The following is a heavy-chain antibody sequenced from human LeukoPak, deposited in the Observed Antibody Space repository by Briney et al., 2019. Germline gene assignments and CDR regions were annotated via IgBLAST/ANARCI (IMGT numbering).Heavy chain of an antibody. D-gene: IGHD3-10*01. CDR1: GYIFTDYW. CDR3: ARQSRDGSKTRGYYFDH. J-gene: IGHJ4*02. V-gene: IGHV5-51*01. CDR2: IYPADSDT. Sequence: GESLKISCQVSGYIFTDYWIGWVRQMPGKGLESMGIIYPADSDTAYSPFFQGQVTISADKSIRTVSLQWSSLKASDTAVYYCARQSRDGSKTRGYYFDHWGQGTLVTVSS.